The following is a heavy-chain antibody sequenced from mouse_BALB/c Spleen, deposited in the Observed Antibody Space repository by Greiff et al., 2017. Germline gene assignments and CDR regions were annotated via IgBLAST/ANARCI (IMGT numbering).Heavy chain of an antibody. J-gene: IGHJ1*01. CDR1: GYTFTSYV. V-gene: IGHV1-14*01. CDR2: INPYNDGT. D-gene: IGHD2-12*01. CDR3: ARARRDWYFDV. Sequence: VQLQQSGPELVKPGASVKMSCKASGYTFTSYVMHWVKQKPGQGLEWIGYINPYNDGTKYNEKFKGKATLTSDKSSSTAYMELSSLTSEDSAVYYCARARRDWYFDVWGAGTTVTVSS.